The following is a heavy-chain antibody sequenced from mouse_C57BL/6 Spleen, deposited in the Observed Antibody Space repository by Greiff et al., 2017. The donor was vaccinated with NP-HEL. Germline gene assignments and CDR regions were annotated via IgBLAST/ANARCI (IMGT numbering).Heavy chain of an antibody. J-gene: IGHJ2*01. CDR1: GYSITSGYY. D-gene: IGHD1-1*01. CDR2: ISYDGSN. V-gene: IGHV3-6*01. Sequence: EVQLQQSGPGLVKPSQSLSLTCSVTGYSITSGYYWNWIRQFPGNKLEWMGYISYDGSNNYNPSLKNRISITRDTSKNQFFLKLNSVTTEDTATYYCARGTTVGYYFDYWGQGTTLTVSS. CDR3: ARGTTVGYYFDY.